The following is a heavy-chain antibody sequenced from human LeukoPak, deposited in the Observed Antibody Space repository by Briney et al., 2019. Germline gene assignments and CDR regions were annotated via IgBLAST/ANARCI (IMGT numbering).Heavy chain of an antibody. V-gene: IGHV4-30-4*08. CDR3: ATRPPRYSDGSRWAYNWFDP. CDR1: GGSISSGDYY. CDR2: ICYSGSN. J-gene: IGHJ5*02. Sequence: SETLSRTCTVSGGSISSGDYYWSWIRQPPGKGLEWNGYICYSGSNYYNPSLKSRVTISVDTSKNQFSLKLSSVTAADTAVYYCATRPPRYSDGSRWAYNWFDPWGQGTLVTVSS. D-gene: IGHD5-18*01.